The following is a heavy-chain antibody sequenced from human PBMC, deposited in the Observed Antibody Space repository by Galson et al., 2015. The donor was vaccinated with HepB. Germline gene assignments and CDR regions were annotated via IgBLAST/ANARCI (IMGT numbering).Heavy chain of an antibody. V-gene: IGHV3-7*03. CDR2: IKQDGSEK. D-gene: IGHD6-13*01. J-gene: IGHJ6*02. CDR1: GFIFSNYW. CDR3: ARDSSSWYYYYGMDV. Sequence: SLRLSCAASGFIFSNYWMHWVRQAPGKGLEWVANIKQDGSEKYYVDSVKGRFTISRDNAKNSLYLQMNSLRAEDTAVYYRARDSSSWYYYYGMDVWGQGTTVTVSS.